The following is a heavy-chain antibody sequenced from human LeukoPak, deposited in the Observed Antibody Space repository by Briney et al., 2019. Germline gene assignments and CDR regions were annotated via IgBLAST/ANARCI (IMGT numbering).Heavy chain of an antibody. CDR1: GYTFTSYG. Sequence: GASVKASCKASGYTFTSYGISWVRQAPGQGLEWMGWISAYNGNTNYAQKLQGRVTMTTDTSTSTAYMELRSLRSDDTAVYYCARVYRGSSSWDYYYYYYMDVWGKGTTVTISS. D-gene: IGHD1-26*01. V-gene: IGHV1-18*01. CDR3: ARVYRGSSSWDYYYYYYMDV. J-gene: IGHJ6*03. CDR2: ISAYNGNT.